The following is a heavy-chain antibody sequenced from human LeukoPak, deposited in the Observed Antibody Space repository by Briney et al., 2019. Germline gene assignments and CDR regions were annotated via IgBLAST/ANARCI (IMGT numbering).Heavy chain of an antibody. V-gene: IGHV3-48*03. CDR3: ARVLAGATYFDY. J-gene: IGHJ4*01. D-gene: IGHD1-26*01. Sequence: GGSLRLSCAASGFTFNMFWMKWVRQAPGKGVEWLSYISSSASTMYYAASVKRPITISRDNAKNSLYLQMNSLRAEDTAVYYCARVLAGATYFDYWGQGTLVTVSS. CDR2: ISSSASTM. CDR1: GFTFNMFW.